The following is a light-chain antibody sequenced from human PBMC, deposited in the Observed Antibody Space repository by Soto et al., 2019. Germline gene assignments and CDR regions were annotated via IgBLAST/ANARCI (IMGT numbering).Light chain of an antibody. CDR1: SSNIGSYA. CDR3: AAWDDSLNGVV. J-gene: IGLJ2*01. CDR2: NNN. Sequence: QSVLTQPPSAYGTPGQSVTTSCSGSSSNIGSYAVNWYQQLPGTAPKLLIYNNNQRPSGVPDRFSGSKSGTSASLAISGLQSEEEADYYCAAWDDSLNGVVFGGGTKLTVL. V-gene: IGLV1-44*01.